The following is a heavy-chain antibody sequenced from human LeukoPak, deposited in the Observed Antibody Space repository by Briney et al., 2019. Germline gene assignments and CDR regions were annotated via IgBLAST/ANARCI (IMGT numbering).Heavy chain of an antibody. V-gene: IGHV4-59*02. J-gene: IGHJ6*03. CDR2: IYYSGST. D-gene: IGHD6-13*01. CDR1: GGSVSSYY. Sequence: SETLSLTCTVSGGSVSSYYWSWIRQPPGKGLEWIGYIYYSGSTNYNPSLKSRVTISVDTSKNQFSLKLSSVTAADTAVYYCARVGSSSYYYYYYMDVWGKGTTVTVSS. CDR3: ARVGSSSYYYYYYMDV.